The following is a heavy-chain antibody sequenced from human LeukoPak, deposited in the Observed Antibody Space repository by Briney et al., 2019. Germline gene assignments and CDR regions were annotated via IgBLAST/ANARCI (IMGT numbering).Heavy chain of an antibody. CDR3: ARDHGDFVQHD. Sequence: SETLSLTCTVSGDSISSGNFYWGWIRQPPGKELQWIGSIYYNGITHYNPSVESRVTISADTSTNEFSLKLRSVTAADTAMYYCARDHGDFVQHDWGQGTLVTVSS. J-gene: IGHJ4*02. CDR1: GDSISSGNFY. V-gene: IGHV4-39*01. CDR2: IYYNGIT. D-gene: IGHD4-17*01.